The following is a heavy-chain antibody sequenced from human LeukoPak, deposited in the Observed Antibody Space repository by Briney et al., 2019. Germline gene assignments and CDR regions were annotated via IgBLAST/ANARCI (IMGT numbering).Heavy chain of an antibody. CDR2: ISSGNYI. Sequence: PGGPLRLSCAASGFTFTSYSMNWVRQAPGKGLEWVSSISSGNYIYYADSVKGRFTISRDNARNSLYLQMNSLRAEDTAVYYCARGGRGTIIMIVVAALDYWGQGTLVTVSS. V-gene: IGHV3-21*01. CDR3: ARGGRGTIIMIVVAALDY. CDR1: GFTFTSYS. D-gene: IGHD3-22*01. J-gene: IGHJ4*02.